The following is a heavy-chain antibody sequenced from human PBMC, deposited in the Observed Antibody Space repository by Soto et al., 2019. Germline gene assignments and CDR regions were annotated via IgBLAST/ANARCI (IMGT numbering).Heavy chain of an antibody. CDR1: GYTFTSYG. Sequence: QVQLVQSGAEVKKPGASVKVSCKASGYTFTSYGVSWVRQAPGQGLEWMGWISGYNGNTNYAQKLQGRVTMTTDTSTSPAYVELRSLRSDDTAVYYCARAGKYYYGSGSPYYYGMDVWGQGITVTVSS. V-gene: IGHV1-18*04. D-gene: IGHD3-10*01. CDR2: ISGYNGNT. J-gene: IGHJ6*02. CDR3: ARAGKYYYGSGSPYYYGMDV.